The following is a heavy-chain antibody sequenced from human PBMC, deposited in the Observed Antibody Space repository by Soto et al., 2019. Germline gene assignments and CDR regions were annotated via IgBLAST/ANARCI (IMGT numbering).Heavy chain of an antibody. CDR3: ARGDSTGSPRGWFDP. D-gene: IGHD6-19*01. CDR2: ISTYNVDT. Sequence: QVQLVQSVTEVKKPGASVQVSCKASGYSFTSSGINWVRQAPGQVLEWMGWISTYNVDTNYAQKFQGRVTMTTDTSTTTAYMELRRLTSYDTDVYFCARGDSTGSPRGWFDPWGQGTVVTVSS. V-gene: IGHV1-18*04. J-gene: IGHJ5*02. CDR1: GYSFTSSG.